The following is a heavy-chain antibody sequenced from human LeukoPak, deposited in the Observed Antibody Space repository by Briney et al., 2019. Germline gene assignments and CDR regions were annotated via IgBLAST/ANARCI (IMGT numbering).Heavy chain of an antibody. D-gene: IGHD5-12*01. CDR3: ARDLQWGSGYDLDY. CDR2: INPDSGGT. Sequence: ASVKVSCKASGYTFSYYYMHWVRQAPGQGLEWMGWINPDSGGTKYAQKFQDRVTMTSDTSISTAYMELSTLRSDDTAVYYCARDLQWGSGYDLDYWGQGTLVIVSS. CDR1: GYTFSYYY. V-gene: IGHV1-2*02. J-gene: IGHJ4*02.